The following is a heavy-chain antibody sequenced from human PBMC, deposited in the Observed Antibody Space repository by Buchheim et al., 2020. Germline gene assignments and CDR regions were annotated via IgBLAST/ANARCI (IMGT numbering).Heavy chain of an antibody. CDR3: ARGIRGIQLWPRNWFDP. Sequence: QVQLQQWGAGLLKPSETLSLTCAVYGGSFSGYYWSWIRQPPGKGLEWIGEINHSGSTNYNPSLKSRVTISVDTSKNQFSLKLSPVTAADTAVYYCARGIRGIQLWPRNWFDPWGQGTL. CDR2: INHSGST. D-gene: IGHD5-18*01. V-gene: IGHV4-34*01. CDR1: GGSFSGYY. J-gene: IGHJ5*02.